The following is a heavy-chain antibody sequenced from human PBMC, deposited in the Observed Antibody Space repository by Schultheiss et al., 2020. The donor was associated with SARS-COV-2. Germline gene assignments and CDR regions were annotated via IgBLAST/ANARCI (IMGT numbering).Heavy chain of an antibody. CDR1: GFSLSTSGMC. V-gene: IGHV2-70*17. J-gene: IGHJ4*02. D-gene: IGHD3-10*01. CDR3: ARGGGTMALDY. CDR2: IDWDDDK. Sequence: SGPTLVKPTQTLTLTCTFSGFSLSTSGMCVSWIRQPPGKALEWLARIDWDDDKFYSTSLKTRITISKDTSKNQVVLTMTNMDPVDTATYYCARGGGTMALDYWGQGTLVTVSS.